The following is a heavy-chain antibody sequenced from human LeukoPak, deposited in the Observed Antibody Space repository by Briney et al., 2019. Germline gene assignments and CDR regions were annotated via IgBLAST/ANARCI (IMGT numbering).Heavy chain of an antibody. CDR2: INPDGSTT. CDR1: GFSFSGYW. D-gene: IGHD3-9*01. J-gene: IGHJ6*02. V-gene: IGHV3-74*01. Sequence: PGGSLRLSCAASGFSFSGYWMHWVRQAPGKGLVWVSRINPDGSTTTHADSVKGRFTISRDNAKNTLYLQMNTLRVEDTAVYYCTRDLMDYDVSTGLHHYYMDVWGQGTTVTVSS. CDR3: TRDLMDYDVSTGLHHYYMDV.